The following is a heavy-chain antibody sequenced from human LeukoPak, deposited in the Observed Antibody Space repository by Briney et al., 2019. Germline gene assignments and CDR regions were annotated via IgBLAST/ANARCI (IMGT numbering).Heavy chain of an antibody. J-gene: IGHJ4*02. Sequence: ASVKVSCKASGGTFSSYAISWLRQAPGQGLEWMGRIIPIIGTANYAQKFQGRVTITTDKSTNTAYMTLSGQRSAATAVYYCATPKYYYDSSGPFDYWGQGTLVTVSS. CDR3: ATPKYYYDSSGPFDY. CDR2: IIPIIGTA. CDR1: GGTFSSYA. D-gene: IGHD3-22*01. V-gene: IGHV1-69*04.